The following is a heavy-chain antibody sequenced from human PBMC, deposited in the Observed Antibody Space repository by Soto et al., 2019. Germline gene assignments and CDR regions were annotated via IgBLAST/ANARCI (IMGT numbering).Heavy chain of an antibody. CDR2: IWYDGSNK. D-gene: IGHD3-22*01. J-gene: IGHJ4*02. CDR1: GFTFSSYG. Sequence: PGGSLRLSCAASGFTFSSYGMHWVRQAPGKGLEWVAVIWYDGSNKYYADSVKGRFTISRDNSKNTLYLQMDSLRAEDTAVYYCARGNRWDSSGYYAYWGQGTLVTVSS. CDR3: ARGNRWDSSGYYAY. V-gene: IGHV3-33*01.